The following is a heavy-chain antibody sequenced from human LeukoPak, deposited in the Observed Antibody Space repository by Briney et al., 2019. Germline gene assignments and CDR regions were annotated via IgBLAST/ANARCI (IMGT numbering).Heavy chain of an antibody. D-gene: IGHD1-26*01. J-gene: IGHJ4*02. CDR2: IRYDGRNK. CDR3: AKDSQYSATYGQIY. CDR1: GFTFSSYG. Sequence: GGSLRLSCAASGFTFSSYGMHWVRQAPGKGLEGVEFIRYDGRNKYYTDSVKGRFTISRDNSKNTLYLQMNSLRAEDTAVYYCAKDSQYSATYGQIYWGQGTLVTVSS. V-gene: IGHV3-30*02.